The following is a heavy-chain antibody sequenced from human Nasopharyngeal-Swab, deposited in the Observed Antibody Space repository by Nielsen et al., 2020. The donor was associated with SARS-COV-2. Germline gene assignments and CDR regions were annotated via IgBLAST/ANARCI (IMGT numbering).Heavy chain of an antibody. CDR2: INAGNGNT. CDR1: GYTFTSYA. Sequence: ASVKVSCKASGYTFTSYAMHWVRQAPGQRLEWMGWINAGNGNTKYSQKFQGRVTITRDTSASTAYMELSGLRSEDTAVYYCARENYYDSSGYYKGINYWGQGTLVTVSS. J-gene: IGHJ4*02. CDR3: ARENYYDSSGYYKGINY. D-gene: IGHD3-22*01. V-gene: IGHV1-3*01.